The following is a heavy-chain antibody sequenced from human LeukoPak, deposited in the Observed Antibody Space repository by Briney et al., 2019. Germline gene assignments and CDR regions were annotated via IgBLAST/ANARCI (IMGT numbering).Heavy chain of an antibody. CDR3: AREVASSVEY. J-gene: IGHJ4*02. V-gene: IGHV4-39*02. CDR1: GDFIKSTSYH. CDR2: IYYSGTT. Sequence: SETLSLTCTVSGDFIKSTSYHWGWIRQPPGKGLEWIGSIYYSGTTYYNPSLISRLTISVDTSRNQFSLRLSSVTAADTAVYHCAREVASSVEYWGQGSLVTVSS. D-gene: IGHD3-10*01.